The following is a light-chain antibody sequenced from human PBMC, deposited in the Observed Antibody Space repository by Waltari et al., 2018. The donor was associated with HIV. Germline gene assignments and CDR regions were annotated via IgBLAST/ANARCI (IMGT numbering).Light chain of an antibody. CDR2: GAS. Sequence: IQMTQSPSALSASVGDTVTITCRASQKISSYLNWYQKKVGEAPKLLVYGASSLQSGVPARFRGSGSGSEYFLSISSLKSDDFATYFCQQSYGAPFTFG. V-gene: IGKV1-39*01. J-gene: IGKJ5*01. CDR3: QQSYGAPFT. CDR1: QKISSY.